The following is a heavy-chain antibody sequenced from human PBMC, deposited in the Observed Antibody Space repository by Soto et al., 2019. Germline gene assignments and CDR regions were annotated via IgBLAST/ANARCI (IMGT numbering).Heavy chain of an antibody. CDR1: GGSINSSSYF. CDR3: ERHYRSGSSNWFDP. CDR2: IYYSGST. J-gene: IGHJ5*02. Sequence: SETLSLTCSVSGGSINSSSYFWGCVRQPPGKGLELIGSIYYSGSTYYNPSLRSRVTISVDTSKNQFSLKLRSVTAADTAVFYCERHYRSGSSNWFDPWGQGTLVTVSS. D-gene: IGHD6-19*01. V-gene: IGHV4-39*01.